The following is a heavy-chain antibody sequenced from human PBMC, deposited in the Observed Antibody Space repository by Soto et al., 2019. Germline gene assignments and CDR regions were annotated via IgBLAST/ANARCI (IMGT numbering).Heavy chain of an antibody. J-gene: IGHJ6*02. CDR2: ISAYNGNT. CDR1: GYTFTSYG. CDR3: AILPKSAYSNRNDGMDV. D-gene: IGHD2-15*01. V-gene: IGHV1-18*01. Sequence: ASVKVSCKASGYTFTSYGISWVRQAPGQGLEWMGWISAYNGNTNYAQKLQGRVTMTTDTSTRTAYMELRSLRSDDTAVYYCAILPKSAYSNRNDGMDVWGQGTTVTVSS.